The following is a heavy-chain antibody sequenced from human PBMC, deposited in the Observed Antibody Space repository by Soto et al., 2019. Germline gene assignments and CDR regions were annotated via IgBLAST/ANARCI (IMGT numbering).Heavy chain of an antibody. CDR1: GFTFSSYA. CDR2: LSVSGGTT. D-gene: IGHD6-19*01. Sequence: EVQLLESGGGLVQPGGSLRLSCATSGFTFSSYAMSWVRQAPGKGLEYVSALSVSGGTTYYADSVKGRFTISRDNSKNTLYLKMNTVRAEDTAVYYCAKDRTHYTSGWYLWSDPWGQGTLVTVSS. V-gene: IGHV3-23*01. J-gene: IGHJ5*02. CDR3: AKDRTHYTSGWYLWSDP.